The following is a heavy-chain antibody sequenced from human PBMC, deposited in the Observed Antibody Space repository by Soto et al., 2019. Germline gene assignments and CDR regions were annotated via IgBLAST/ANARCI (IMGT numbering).Heavy chain of an antibody. CDR3: AKGNTYYYDSSGYCFDY. Sequence: GGSLRLSCAASGFTFSSYAMSWVRQAPGKGLEWVSAISGSGGSTYYADSVKGWFTISRDNSKNTLYLQMNSLRAEDTAVYYCAKGNTYYYDSSGYCFDYWGQGTLVTVSS. CDR1: GFTFSSYA. V-gene: IGHV3-23*01. J-gene: IGHJ4*02. CDR2: ISGSGGST. D-gene: IGHD3-22*01.